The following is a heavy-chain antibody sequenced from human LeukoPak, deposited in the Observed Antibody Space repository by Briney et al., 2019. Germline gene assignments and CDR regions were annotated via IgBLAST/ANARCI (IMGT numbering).Heavy chain of an antibody. CDR2: IGNNGGGI. CDR3: AIDPNWGTHS. D-gene: IGHD7-27*01. J-gene: IGHJ4*02. CDR1: GFTFSTYT. Sequence: GGSLRLSCAASGFTFSTYTMYWVRHPPGKKLEWVSIIGNNGGGIHYADSVKGRFTISRDNFKNALYLQMNSLRVEDTAVYYCAIDPNWGTHSWGQGVLVTVSS. V-gene: IGHV3-23*01.